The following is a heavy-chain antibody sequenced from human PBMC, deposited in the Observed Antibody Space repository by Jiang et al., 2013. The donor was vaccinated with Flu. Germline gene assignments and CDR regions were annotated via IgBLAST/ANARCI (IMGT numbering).Heavy chain of an antibody. CDR1: Y. D-gene: IGHD1-1*01. CDR3: ARLMNDVNWFDP. Sequence: YWGWIRQPPGRGWSGLEYLLYGSTYYNPSLKSRVTISVDTSKNQFSLKLSSVTAADTAVYYCARLMNDVNWFDPWGQGTLVTVSS. CDR2: LLYGST. J-gene: IGHJ5*02. V-gene: IGHV4-39*01.